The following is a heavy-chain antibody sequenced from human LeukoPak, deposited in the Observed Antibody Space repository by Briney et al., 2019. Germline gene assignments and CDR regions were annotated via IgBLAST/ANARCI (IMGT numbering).Heavy chain of an antibody. CDR3: ASQGTPVTTRGYFDN. J-gene: IGHJ4*02. D-gene: IGHD4-11*01. CDR1: GGSISSGDYY. CDR2: IYYSGNT. Sequence: PSETLSLTCTVSGGSISSGDYYWSWIRQPPGKGLEWIAYIYYSGNTYYNPSLESRTTISVDTSKSQFSLRLSSVTAADTAVYYCASQGTPVTTRGYFDNWGQGTLVTVSS. V-gene: IGHV4-30-4*08.